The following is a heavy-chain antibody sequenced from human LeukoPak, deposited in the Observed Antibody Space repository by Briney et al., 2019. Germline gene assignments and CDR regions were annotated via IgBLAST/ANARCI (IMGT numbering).Heavy chain of an antibody. D-gene: IGHD3-10*01. Sequence: GASVKVSCKASGYTFTGYYMHWVRQAPGQGLEWMGWINPNSGGTNYAQKFQGWVTMTRDTSISTAYMELSRLRSDDTAVYYCARGPYASGYVNPVLSYWYFDLWGRGTLVTVSS. J-gene: IGHJ2*01. CDR3: ARGPYASGYVNPVLSYWYFDL. CDR1: GYTFTGYY. V-gene: IGHV1-2*04. CDR2: INPNSGGT.